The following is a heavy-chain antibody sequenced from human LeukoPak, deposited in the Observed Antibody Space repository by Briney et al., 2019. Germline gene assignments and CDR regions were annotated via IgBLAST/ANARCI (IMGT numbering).Heavy chain of an antibody. J-gene: IGHJ5*02. Sequence: GGSLRLSCAAPGFTFSSYGMHWVRQAPGKGLEGVAVIWYDGSNKYYAASVKGRFTISRDNSKNTLYLQMNSLGAEDTAVYYCARDPEDPRSGYYPGWFDPGGQETRVTVPS. CDR3: ARDPEDPRSGYYPGWFDP. D-gene: IGHD3-22*01. CDR2: IWYDGSNK. CDR1: GFTFSSYG. V-gene: IGHV3-33*01.